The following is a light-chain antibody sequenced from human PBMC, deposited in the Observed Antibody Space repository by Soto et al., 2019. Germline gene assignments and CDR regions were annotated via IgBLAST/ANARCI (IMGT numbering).Light chain of an antibody. J-gene: IGKJ4*01. CDR2: DAF. V-gene: IGKV3-11*01. CDR1: QTVSRY. Sequence: EIALTQSPGTLSLSPGERATLSCRASQTVSRYLSWYQQKPGQAPRLLIYDAFNRAPGIPARFSGSGSGTGFSLTISSLEPEDFAVYYCLQRGDWPPSFGGGTKV. CDR3: LQRGDWPPS.